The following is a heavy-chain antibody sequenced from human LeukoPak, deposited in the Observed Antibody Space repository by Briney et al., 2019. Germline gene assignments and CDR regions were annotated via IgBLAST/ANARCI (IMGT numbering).Heavy chain of an antibody. Sequence: GGSLRLSCAASGLTFSSYAMSWVRQAPGKGLEWVSTISNSGGSTYYADSVKGRFTISRDNSKNTLYLQMNSLRAEDTAVYYCAKRSAAANYYFDYWGQGTLVTVSS. J-gene: IGHJ4*02. D-gene: IGHD6-13*01. V-gene: IGHV3-23*01. CDR3: AKRSAAANYYFDY. CDR1: GLTFSSYA. CDR2: ISNSGGST.